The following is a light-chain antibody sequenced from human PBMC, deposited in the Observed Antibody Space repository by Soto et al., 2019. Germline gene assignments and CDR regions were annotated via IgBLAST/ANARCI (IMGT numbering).Light chain of an antibody. V-gene: IGKV3-15*01. Sequence: EIVLTQSPGTLSLSPGERATLSCRASQSVSSTYLIWYQQKPGQAPRLLIYGASTRATGIPARFSGSGSGTEFTLTISILQSEDFTVYYCQEYNNWPATFGQGSMVDIK. CDR3: QEYNNWPAT. J-gene: IGKJ1*01. CDR1: QSVSSTY. CDR2: GAS.